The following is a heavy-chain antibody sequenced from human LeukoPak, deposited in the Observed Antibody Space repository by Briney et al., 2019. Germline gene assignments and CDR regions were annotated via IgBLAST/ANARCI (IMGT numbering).Heavy chain of an antibody. CDR1: GFTFSSYA. Sequence: GGSLRLSCAASGFTFSSYAMHWVRQAPGKGLEWVAVISYDGSNKYYADSVKGRFTISRDNSKNTLYLQMNSLRAEDTAVYYCAREVMDDVCLCAYFDYWGQGTLVTVSS. J-gene: IGHJ4*02. CDR3: AREVMDDVCLCAYFDY. CDR2: ISYDGSNK. D-gene: IGHD2-21*01. V-gene: IGHV3-30-3*01.